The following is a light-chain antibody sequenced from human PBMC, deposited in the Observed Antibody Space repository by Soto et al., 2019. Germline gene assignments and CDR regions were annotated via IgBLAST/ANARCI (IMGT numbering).Light chain of an antibody. Sequence: IVLTQSPGTLSLSPGARATLSCRASQSVSNNYLAWYQQKPGQAPRLLIYGASNRATGIPDRFSGSGSGTDFTLTISRPEPEDFAVYYCQQYGSSGTFGQGTKVDIK. V-gene: IGKV3-20*01. CDR1: QSVSNNY. CDR3: QQYGSSGT. CDR2: GAS. J-gene: IGKJ1*01.